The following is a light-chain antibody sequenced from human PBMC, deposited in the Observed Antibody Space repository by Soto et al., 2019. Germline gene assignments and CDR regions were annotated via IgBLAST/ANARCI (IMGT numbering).Light chain of an antibody. CDR3: HQYASSRT. Sequence: EIVLTQSPVTLSLSPGERATHSCRASQSVSSRYFAWYQQKPGQAPRLLIYAASSRAAGIPDRFSGSGSGTDFSLTISSLEPEDFAVYYCHQYASSRTFGPGTKVE. CDR2: AAS. V-gene: IGKV3-20*01. J-gene: IGKJ1*01. CDR1: QSVSSRY.